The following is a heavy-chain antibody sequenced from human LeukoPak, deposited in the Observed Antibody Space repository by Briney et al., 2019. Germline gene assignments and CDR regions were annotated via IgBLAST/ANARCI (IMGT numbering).Heavy chain of an antibody. Sequence: SETLSLTCTVSGDSITNHYWSWIRQTPGKGLEWIGYISYSGTTYYNPSLKSRVTISVDTSKKQFSLKLSTVTAADTAVYYCAFMGGGSNWYSLDYWGQGTLITVSS. J-gene: IGHJ4*02. D-gene: IGHD6-13*01. CDR2: ISYSGTT. CDR1: GDSITNHY. CDR3: AFMGGGSNWYSLDY. V-gene: IGHV4-59*11.